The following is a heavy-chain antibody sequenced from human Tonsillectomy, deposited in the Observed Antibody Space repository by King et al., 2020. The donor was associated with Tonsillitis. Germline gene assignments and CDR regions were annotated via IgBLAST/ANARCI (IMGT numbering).Heavy chain of an antibody. CDR2: IWYDGSNK. Sequence: VQLVESGGGVVQPGRSLRLSCAASGFTFSSYGMHWVRQAPGKGLEWVAVIWYDGSNKYYAESVKGRFTISRDNSKNPLYLQMNSLRAEDTAVYYCARDLSSDFVVVPAAPADWGQGTLVTVSS. CDR1: GFTFSSYG. D-gene: IGHD2-2*01. CDR3: ARDLSSDFVVVPAAPAD. V-gene: IGHV3-33*01. J-gene: IGHJ1*01.